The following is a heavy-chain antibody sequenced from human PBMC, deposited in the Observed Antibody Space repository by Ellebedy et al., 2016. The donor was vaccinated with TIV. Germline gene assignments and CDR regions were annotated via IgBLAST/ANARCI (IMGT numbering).Heavy chain of an antibody. J-gene: IGHJ3*02. D-gene: IGHD3-22*01. CDR3: ARSYYYDSSGYYYSWSKRGGAFDI. CDR1: GYSFTSYW. V-gene: IGHV5-51*01. CDR2: IYPGDSDT. Sequence: GESLKISXKGSGYSFTSYWIGWVRQMPGKGLEWMGIIYPGDSDTRYSPSFQGQVTISADKSISTAYLQWSSLKASDTAMYYCARSYYYDSSGYYYSWSKRGGAFDIWGQGTMVTVSS.